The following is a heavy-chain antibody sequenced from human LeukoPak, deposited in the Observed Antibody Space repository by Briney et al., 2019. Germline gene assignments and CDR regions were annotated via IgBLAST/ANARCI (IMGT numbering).Heavy chain of an antibody. J-gene: IGHJ4*02. CDR2: IYSGGNT. Sequence: GGSLRLSCAASGFTVRSNYMNWVRQAPGKGLEWVSVIYSGGNTYYADSVKGRFTISRDNSKNTLDLQMNSLRSEDTAVYYCAKEREMATRYYFDYWGQGTLVTVSS. V-gene: IGHV3-66*01. CDR3: AKEREMATRYYFDY. CDR1: GFTVRSNY. D-gene: IGHD5-24*01.